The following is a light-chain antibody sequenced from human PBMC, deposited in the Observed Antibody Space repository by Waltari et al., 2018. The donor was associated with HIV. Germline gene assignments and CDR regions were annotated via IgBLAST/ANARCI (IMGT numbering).Light chain of an antibody. V-gene: IGLV2-23*02. Sequence: QSALTQPASVSGSPGQSITISCTGTSSDVGSYNLVSWYQQHPGKALKLMICEVSKRPSGVSNRFSGSKSGNTASLTISGLQAEDEADYYCCSYAGSSTPRWVFGGGTKLTVL. J-gene: IGLJ3*02. CDR2: EVS. CDR1: SSDVGSYNL. CDR3: CSYAGSSTPRWV.